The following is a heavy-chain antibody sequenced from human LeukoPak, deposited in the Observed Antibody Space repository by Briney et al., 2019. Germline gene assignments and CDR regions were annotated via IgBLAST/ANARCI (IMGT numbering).Heavy chain of an antibody. J-gene: IGHJ4*02. CDR3: AKNPLLWFGPPSEYYFDY. Sequence: PGGPLRLSCAASGFTFSSYAMSWVRQAPGKGLEWVSAISGSGGSTYYADSVKGRFTISRVNSKNTLYLQMNSLRAEDTAVYYCAKNPLLWFGPPSEYYFDYWGQGTLVTVSS. V-gene: IGHV3-23*01. CDR2: ISGSGGST. CDR1: GFTFSSYA. D-gene: IGHD3-10*01.